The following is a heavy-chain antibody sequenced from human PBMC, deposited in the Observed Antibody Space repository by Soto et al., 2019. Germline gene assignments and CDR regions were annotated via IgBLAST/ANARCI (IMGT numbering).Heavy chain of an antibody. CDR3: AKAGRGRDDGYRSWFAQ. Sequence: QVQLMQTGAEVKKPGASVKVPCKDSGNTFTGYYIHWVRQSPGQGLEWMGWINPYNGDTTYAQKFQGRVTMTRDTSISAAYMELRGLRSDATAVYYCAKAGRGRDDGYRSWFAQWCQGTRVTVSS. D-gene: IGHD5-12*01. CDR1: GNTFTGYY. V-gene: IGHV1-2*02. J-gene: IGHJ5*02. CDR2: INPYNGDT.